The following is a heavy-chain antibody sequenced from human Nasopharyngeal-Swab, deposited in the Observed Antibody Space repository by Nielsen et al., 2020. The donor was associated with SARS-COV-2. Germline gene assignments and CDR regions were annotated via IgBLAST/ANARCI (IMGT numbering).Heavy chain of an antibody. V-gene: IGHV3-9*01. D-gene: IGHD1-26*01. CDR2: ISWNGVKI. J-gene: IGHJ4*02. CDR1: GFTFEDYA. Sequence: SLKISCAVSGFTFEDYAMHWVRQAPGKGLEWVSGISWNGVKIGYADSVKGRFTISRDNSKNTLYLQMNSLRAEDTAVYYCARVLGDYGDSWGQGTLVTVSS. CDR3: ARVLGDYGDS.